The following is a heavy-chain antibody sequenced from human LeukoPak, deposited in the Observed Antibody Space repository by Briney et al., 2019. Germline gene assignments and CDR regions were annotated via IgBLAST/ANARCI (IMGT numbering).Heavy chain of an antibody. CDR1: GFIVGSNY. D-gene: IGHD3-22*01. J-gene: IGHJ4*02. CDR2: IYSGGST. Sequence: GGSLRLSCAASGFIVGSNYMSWVRQAPGKGLEWVSVIYSGGSTYYADSVKGRFTISRDNSKNTLYLQMNSLRAEDTAVYYCARMDSSGYCFDYWGQGTLVTVSS. CDR3: ARMDSSGYCFDY. V-gene: IGHV3-53*01.